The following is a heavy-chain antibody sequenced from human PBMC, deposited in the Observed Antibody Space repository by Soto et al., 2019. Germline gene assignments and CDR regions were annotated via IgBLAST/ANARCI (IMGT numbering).Heavy chain of an antibody. CDR3: ARGRIAAAGSWFDP. CDR1: GYTFTSYD. V-gene: IGHV1-8*01. D-gene: IGHD6-13*01. Sequence: ASVKVSCKASGYTFTSYDINWVRQATGQGLEWMGWMNPNSGNTGYAQKFQGRVTMTRNTSISTAYMELSSLRSEDTAVYYCARGRIAAAGSWFDPWGQGTLVTSPQ. CDR2: MNPNSGNT. J-gene: IGHJ5*02.